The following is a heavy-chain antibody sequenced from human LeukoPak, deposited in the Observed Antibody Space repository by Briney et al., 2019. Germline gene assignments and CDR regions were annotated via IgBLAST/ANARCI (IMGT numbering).Heavy chain of an antibody. CDR1: GFTFSSYS. Sequence: PGGSLRLSCAASGFTFSSYSMNWVRQAPGKGLEWVSYISSSASTIYYADSVKGRFTISRDNAKNSLYLQMNSLGAEDTAVYYCARDARPRTYYYYGMDVWGQGTTVTVSS. D-gene: IGHD3/OR15-3a*01. CDR2: ISSSASTI. CDR3: ARDARPRTYYYYGMDV. J-gene: IGHJ6*02. V-gene: IGHV3-48*01.